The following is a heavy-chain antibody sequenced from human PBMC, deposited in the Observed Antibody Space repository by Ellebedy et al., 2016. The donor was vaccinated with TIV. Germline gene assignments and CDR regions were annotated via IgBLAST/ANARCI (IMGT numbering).Heavy chain of an antibody. J-gene: IGHJ4*02. CDR1: AFPLRTCG. Sequence: GGSLRLXXAASAFPLRTCGMHWVRQAPGKGLEWVAFIRSSTNSISYADSVKGRFTISRDDAENSLYLQMNSLRDEDTAVYYCARGGAGFDSMNRELSFDSWGQGTLVTVSS. CDR2: IRSSTNSI. V-gene: IGHV3-48*02. CDR3: ARGGAGFDSMNRELSFDS. D-gene: IGHD1-26*01.